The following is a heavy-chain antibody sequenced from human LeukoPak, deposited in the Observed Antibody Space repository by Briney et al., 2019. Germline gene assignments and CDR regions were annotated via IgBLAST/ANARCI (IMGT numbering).Heavy chain of an antibody. J-gene: IGHJ6*02. CDR3: AKDVRVGGGGMDV. CDR2: ISASGGNT. V-gene: IGHV3-23*01. D-gene: IGHD1-26*01. Sequence: GGSLRLSCAASGFSFSSYAMTWVRQAPGTGLERVSLISASGGNTYYADSVKGRFTISRDNSKNTVSLQMNSLRAEDTAVYYCAKDVRVGGGGMDVWGQGTPVTVSS. CDR1: GFSFSSYA.